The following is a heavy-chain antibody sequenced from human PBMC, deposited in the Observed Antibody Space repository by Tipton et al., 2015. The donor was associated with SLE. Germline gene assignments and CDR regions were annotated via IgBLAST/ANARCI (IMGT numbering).Heavy chain of an antibody. D-gene: IGHD6-13*01. CDR2: IGTAGDT. CDR3: AQVGAAAAEGALDY. V-gene: IGHV3-13*01. Sequence: GSLRLPCAASGFTFSSSDMHWVRQATGKGLEWVSAIGTAGDTYYPGSVKGRFTISRENAKNSLYLQMNSLRAEDTALYYCAQVGAAAAEGALDYLGQGTLVAVSS. CDR1: GFTFSSSD. J-gene: IGHJ4*02.